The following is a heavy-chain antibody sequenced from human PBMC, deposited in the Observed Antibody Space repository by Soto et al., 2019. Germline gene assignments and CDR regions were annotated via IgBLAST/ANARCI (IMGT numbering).Heavy chain of an antibody. Sequence: XAVKVACKASGYPFSSYGISWVRQAPGQGLEWMGWISAYNGNTNYAQKLQGRVTMTTDTSTSTAYMELRSLRSDDTAVYYCARSMIVKARDAFDIWGQRTMVTVPS. CDR1: GYPFSSYG. V-gene: IGHV1-18*04. CDR2: ISAYNGNT. J-gene: IGHJ3*02. CDR3: ARSMIVKARDAFDI. D-gene: IGHD3-22*01.